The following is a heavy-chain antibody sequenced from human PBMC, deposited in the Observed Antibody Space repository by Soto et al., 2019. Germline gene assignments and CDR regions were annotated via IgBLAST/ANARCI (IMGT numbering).Heavy chain of an antibody. CDR3: ARPSGSYSTDAFDI. Sequence: SETLSLTCTVSGGSITGYYWSWIRQPPGKGLEWIGDIYYSGNTTYNPSLRSRVTISVDTSKNQFSLKLSSVTAADTAVYYCARPSGSYSTDAFDIWGQGTMVTVSS. V-gene: IGHV4-59*08. CDR1: GGSITGYY. D-gene: IGHD1-26*01. J-gene: IGHJ3*02. CDR2: IYYSGNT.